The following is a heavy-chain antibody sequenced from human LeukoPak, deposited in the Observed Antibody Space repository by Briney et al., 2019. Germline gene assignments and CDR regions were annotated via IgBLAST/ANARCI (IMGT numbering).Heavy chain of an antibody. CDR2: IYYSGST. D-gene: IGHD3-10*01. CDR3: ARVGRGSGTYQSYYFDY. V-gene: IGHV4-59*01. J-gene: IGHJ4*02. CDR1: GFSISSYY. Sequence: SETLSLTCTVSGFSISSYYWSWIRQPPGKGLEWIGYIYYSGSTNYNPSLKSRATISLDTSKNQFSLKLTSVTAADTAVYYCARVGRGSGTYQSYYFDYWGQGTLVTVSS.